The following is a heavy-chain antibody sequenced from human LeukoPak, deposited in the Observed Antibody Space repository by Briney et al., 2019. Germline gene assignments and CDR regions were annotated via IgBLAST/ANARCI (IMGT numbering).Heavy chain of an antibody. CDR2: SYDSGSP. J-gene: IGHJ4*02. CDR3: ARHGLGYYPYYFDY. Sequence: PSETLSLTCTVSGGSISSSSYHWRWIRQPPGKGLERNGSSYDSGSPSYNPSLKSRVTISVDTSKNQFSLKLSSVTAAGTAVYYCARHGLGYYPYYFDYWGQGTLVTVSS. D-gene: IGHD3-22*01. V-gene: IGHV4-39*01. CDR1: GGSISSSSYH.